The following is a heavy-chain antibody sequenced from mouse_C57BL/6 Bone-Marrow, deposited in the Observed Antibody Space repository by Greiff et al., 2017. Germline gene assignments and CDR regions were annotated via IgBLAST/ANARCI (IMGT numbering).Heavy chain of an antibody. V-gene: IGHV14-2*01. D-gene: IGHD1-1*01. CDR2: IDPEAGGT. CDR3: TRSLSYYGTNY. J-gene: IGHJ2*01. Sequence: EVQLQQSGAELVKPGASVKLSCTASGYNIKDYYIHWVKQRTEQGLEWIGRIDPEAGGTKYATKFQDKATITADTSSNTAYLQLSSLTSEDTSVYYCTRSLSYYGTNYWGQGTTPTVSS. CDR1: GYNIKDYY.